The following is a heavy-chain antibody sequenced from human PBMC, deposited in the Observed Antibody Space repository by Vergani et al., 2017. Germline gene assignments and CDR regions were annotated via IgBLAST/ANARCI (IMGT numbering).Heavy chain of an antibody. CDR3: AKEGPTSGLMVYASDY. CDR2: ISSSGGST. V-gene: IGHV3-23*04. Sequence: EVQLVESGGGLVKPGGSLRLSCAASGFTFSSYSMNWVRQAPGKGLEWVSSISSSGGSTYYADSVKGRFTISRDNSKNTLYLQMNSLRAEDTAVYYCAKEGPTSGLMVYASDYWGQGTLVTVSS. D-gene: IGHD2-8*01. J-gene: IGHJ4*02. CDR1: GFTFSSYS.